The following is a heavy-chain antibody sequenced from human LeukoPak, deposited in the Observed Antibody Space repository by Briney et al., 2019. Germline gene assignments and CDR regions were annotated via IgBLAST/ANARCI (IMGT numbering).Heavy chain of an antibody. J-gene: IGHJ4*02. V-gene: IGHV3-23*01. CDR3: AKHYSSGWYFDY. CDR1: GFTFSSYA. Sequence: HPGGSLRLSCAASGFTFSSYAMSWVRQAPGKGLEWVSAISGSGGSTYYADSVKGRFTISRDNSKNTLYLQMNSLRAEDTAVYYCAKHYSSGWYFDYWGQGTLVTVSS. D-gene: IGHD6-19*01. CDR2: ISGSGGST.